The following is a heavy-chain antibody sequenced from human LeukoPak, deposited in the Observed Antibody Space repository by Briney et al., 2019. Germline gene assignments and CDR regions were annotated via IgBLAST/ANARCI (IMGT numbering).Heavy chain of an antibody. J-gene: IGHJ4*02. D-gene: IGHD6-19*01. CDR3: ATLVIAVAGGFGDY. CDR2: INPNSGGT. V-gene: IGHV1-2*02. Sequence: ASVKVSCKASGSTFTSYYMHLVRQAPGQGLEWMGWINPNSGGTNYAQKFQGRVTMTRDTSISTGYMELSRLRSDDTAVYYCATLVIAVAGGFGDYWGQGTLVTVSS. CDR1: GSTFTSYY.